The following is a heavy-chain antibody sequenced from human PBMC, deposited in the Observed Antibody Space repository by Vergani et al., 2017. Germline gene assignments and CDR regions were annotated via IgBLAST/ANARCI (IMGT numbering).Heavy chain of an antibody. CDR3: ARATGPSXYGQLVLYYYYMDV. CDR2: IYSGGST. Sequence: EVQLVETGGGLIQPGGSLGLSCAASGFTVSSNYMSWVRQAPGKGLEWVSVIYSGGSTYYADSVKGRFTISRDNSKNTLYLQMNSLRAEDTAVYYCARATGPSXYGQLVLYYYYMDVWGKGTTVTVSS. V-gene: IGHV3-53*02. CDR1: GFTVSSNY. J-gene: IGHJ6*03. D-gene: IGHD6-6*01.